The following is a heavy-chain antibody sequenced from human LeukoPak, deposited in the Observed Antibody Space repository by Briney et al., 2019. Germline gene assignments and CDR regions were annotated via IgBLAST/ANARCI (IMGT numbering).Heavy chain of an antibody. Sequence: ASVKVSCKASGYTFSDYYMHWVRQAPGQGLEWMGWINPNSGGTNYAQRFQGRVTMTRDTSISTAYMELSRLRSDDTAVYHCARGIAASGTDYWGQGTLVTVSS. CDR2: INPNSGGT. V-gene: IGHV1-2*02. J-gene: IGHJ4*02. D-gene: IGHD6-13*01. CDR1: GYTFSDYY. CDR3: ARGIAASGTDY.